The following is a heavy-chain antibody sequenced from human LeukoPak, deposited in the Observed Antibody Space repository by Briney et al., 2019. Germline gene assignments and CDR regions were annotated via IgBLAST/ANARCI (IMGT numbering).Heavy chain of an antibody. D-gene: IGHD3-16*02. CDR3: ARFAYDYVWGSYRPNWFDP. Sequence: GTSVKVSCKASGYTFTSYDINWVRQATGQGLEWMRWTSAYNGNTNYAQKLQGRVTMTTDTSTSTAYMELRSLRSDDTAVYYCARFAYDYVWGSYRPNWFDPWGQGTLVTVSS. J-gene: IGHJ5*02. CDR1: GYTFTSYD. CDR2: TSAYNGNT. V-gene: IGHV1-18*01.